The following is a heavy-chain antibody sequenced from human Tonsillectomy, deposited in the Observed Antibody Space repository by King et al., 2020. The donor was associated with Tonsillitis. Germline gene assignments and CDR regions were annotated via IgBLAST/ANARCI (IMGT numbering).Heavy chain of an antibody. J-gene: IGHJ4*02. D-gene: IGHD2-15*01. CDR3: ARDNSYSEFFDY. CDR1: GFSFSSYA. Sequence: QVQLVESGGGVVQPGRPLRLSCAASGFSFSSYAMHWVRQAPGKGLEWMAVISYDGNNKYYADSVKGRFTISRDNSKNTLYLQINSLRGEDTAVFYCARDNSYSEFFDYWGQGTLVTVSS. V-gene: IGHV3-30-3*01. CDR2: ISYDGNNK.